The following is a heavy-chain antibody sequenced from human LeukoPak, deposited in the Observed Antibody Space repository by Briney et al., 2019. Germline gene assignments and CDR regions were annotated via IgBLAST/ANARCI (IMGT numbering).Heavy chain of an antibody. V-gene: IGHV1-2*06. CDR3: ASDLEPERTYYDFWSGYYMGY. CDR2: INPNSGGT. CDR1: GYTFTGYY. Sequence: ASVKVSCKASGYTFTGYYMHWVRQAPGQGLEWMGRINPNSGGTNYAQKFQGRVTMTRDTSISTAYMELSRLRSDDPAVYYCASDLEPERTYYDFWSGYYMGYWGQGTLVTVSS. J-gene: IGHJ4*02. D-gene: IGHD3-3*01.